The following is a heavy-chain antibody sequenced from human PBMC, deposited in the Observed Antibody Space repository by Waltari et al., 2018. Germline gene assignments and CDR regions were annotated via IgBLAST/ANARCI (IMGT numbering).Heavy chain of an antibody. D-gene: IGHD6-19*01. Sequence: QVQLVQSGAEVKKPGPSVTASCKASGGSSSSYATSWVRQAPGQGLEWMGRIIPVYGTANYAQKFQGRVTITADKSTSTAYMELSSLRSEDTAVYYCARRKAVAGTTFDYWGQGTLVTVSS. CDR2: IIPVYGTA. CDR1: GGSSSSYA. CDR3: ARRKAVAGTTFDY. J-gene: IGHJ4*02. V-gene: IGHV1-69*08.